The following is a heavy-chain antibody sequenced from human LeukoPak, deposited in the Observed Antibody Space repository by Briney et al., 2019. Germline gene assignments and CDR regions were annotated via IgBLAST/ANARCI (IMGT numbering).Heavy chain of an antibody. V-gene: IGHV3-48*01. CDR3: TRRSSAAGRQYFDY. J-gene: IGHJ4*02. D-gene: IGHD6-13*01. Sequence: GGSLRLSCAASGFTFSSYSMNWVRQAPGKGLEWVSYISSSSSTIYYADSVKGRFTISRDNAKNSLYLQMNSLRAEDTAVYYCTRRSSAAGRQYFDYWGQGTLVTVSS. CDR1: GFTFSSYS. CDR2: ISSSSSTI.